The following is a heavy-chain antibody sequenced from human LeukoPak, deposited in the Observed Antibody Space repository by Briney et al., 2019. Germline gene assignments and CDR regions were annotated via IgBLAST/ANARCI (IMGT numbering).Heavy chain of an antibody. CDR2: IYYSGST. CDR3: AQIHIAAASYYGMDV. CDR1: GGSISSSSYY. V-gene: IGHV4-39*07. D-gene: IGHD6-13*01. J-gene: IGHJ6*02. Sequence: SETLSLTCTVSGGSISSSSYYWGWIRQPPGKGLEWIGSIYYSGSTYYNPSLKSRVTISVDTSKNQFSLKLSSVTAADTAVYYCAQIHIAAASYYGMDVWGQGTTVTVSS.